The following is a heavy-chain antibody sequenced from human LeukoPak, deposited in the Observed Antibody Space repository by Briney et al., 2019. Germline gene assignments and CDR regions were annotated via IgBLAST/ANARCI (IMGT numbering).Heavy chain of an antibody. Sequence: SVKVSXKASGGTFSSYAISWVRQAPGQGLEWMGGIIPIFGTANYAQKFQGRVTITADESTSTAYMELSSLRSEDTAVYYCARRGHGYGSGSYYSGFDYWGQGTLVTVSS. J-gene: IGHJ4*02. V-gene: IGHV1-69*01. CDR2: IIPIFGTA. CDR1: GGTFSSYA. CDR3: ARRGHGYGSGSYYSGFDY. D-gene: IGHD3-10*01.